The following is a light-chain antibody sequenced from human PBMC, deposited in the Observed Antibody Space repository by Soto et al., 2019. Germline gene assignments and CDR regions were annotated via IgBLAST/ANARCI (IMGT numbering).Light chain of an antibody. CDR1: QRIGSSY. V-gene: IGKV3-20*01. CDR3: QQFGSSWLT. Sequence: ENVLTQSPGTLSLSPGERATLSCRASQRIGSSYLAWYQQKPGHAPRLIIYGTSNRATGIPDRFSGSGSGTDFTLTISRLEPEDFAVYYCQQFGSSWLTFGQGTKVEIK. J-gene: IGKJ1*01. CDR2: GTS.